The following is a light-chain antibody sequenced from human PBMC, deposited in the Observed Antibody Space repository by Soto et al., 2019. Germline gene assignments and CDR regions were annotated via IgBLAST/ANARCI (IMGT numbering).Light chain of an antibody. Sequence: EIVLTQSPAILSLSPGERATLSCKASQSVGNFLAWYQQKPGQAPRLLVYGPSTRATGIPDRFSGSGSGTEFTLTITRLDPEDFAVYFCQQYGPSPTFGQGTKVDIK. J-gene: IGKJ1*01. V-gene: IGKV3-20*01. CDR2: GPS. CDR1: QSVGNF. CDR3: QQYGPSPT.